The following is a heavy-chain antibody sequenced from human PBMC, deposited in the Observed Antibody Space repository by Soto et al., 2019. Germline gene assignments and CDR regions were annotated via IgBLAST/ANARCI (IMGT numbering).Heavy chain of an antibody. J-gene: IGHJ4*02. CDR3: VKDGAVTFSGWFFDY. CDR1: GFPFSRFA. D-gene: IGHD4-4*01. Sequence: PGGSLRPSCSASGFPFSRFAIHWVRQAPGKGLVYVSGISFNGGDTYHADSVKGRFSISRDNSKNTVYLQMSSLRAEDTAVYYCVKDGAVTFSGWFFDYWGQGTPVTVSS. V-gene: IGHV3-64D*06. CDR2: ISFNGGDT.